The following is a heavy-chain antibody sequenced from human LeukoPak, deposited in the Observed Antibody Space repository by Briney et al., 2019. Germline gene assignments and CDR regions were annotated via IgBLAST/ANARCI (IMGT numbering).Heavy chain of an antibody. J-gene: IGHJ4*02. CDR1: GGSISSYY. CDR2: IYYSGNT. CDR3: ARHYDTSGYWFYFDH. D-gene: IGHD3-22*01. Sequence: PSETLSLTCTVSGGSISSYYWSWIRQPPGKGLEWIGYIYYSGNTNHNPSLKSRVTISLDTSKNQFSLKLSSVTAADTAVYYCARHYDTSGYWFYFDHWGQGTLLTVSS. V-gene: IGHV4-59*08.